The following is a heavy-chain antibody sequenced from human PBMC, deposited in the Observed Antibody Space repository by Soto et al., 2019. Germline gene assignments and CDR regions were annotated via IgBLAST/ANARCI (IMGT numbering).Heavy chain of an antibody. Sequence: QVQLQQWGAGLVKPSETLSLSCAVYGQSFSGHSWAWIRQPPGKGLEWIGEINESGSTYYNPSLKSRFTISTDTSENQFSLKLSSVSAADTAAYFCARGSGIVALPGELEDVNYDYWGQGTLVNVSS. CDR3: ARGSGIVALPGELEDVNYDY. J-gene: IGHJ4*02. D-gene: IGHD1-1*01. V-gene: IGHV4-34*01. CDR1: GQSFSGHS. CDR2: INESGST.